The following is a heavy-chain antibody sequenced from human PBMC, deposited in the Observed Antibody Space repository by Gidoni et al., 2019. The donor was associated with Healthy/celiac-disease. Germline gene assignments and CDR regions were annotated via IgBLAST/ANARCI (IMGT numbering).Heavy chain of an antibody. J-gene: IGHJ6*02. CDR1: GFTFSSYR. CDR2: ISSSSSTI. CDR3: ARDRITMMSVAHYYYYGMDV. V-gene: IGHV3-48*02. D-gene: IGHD3-22*01. Sequence: EVQLVESGGGLVQPGGALRPSCAASGFTFSSYRMNWVRQAPGKGLAWVSYISSSSSTIYYADSVKGRFTISRDNAKNSLYLQMNSLRDEDTAVYYCARDRITMMSVAHYYYYGMDVWGQGTTVTVSS.